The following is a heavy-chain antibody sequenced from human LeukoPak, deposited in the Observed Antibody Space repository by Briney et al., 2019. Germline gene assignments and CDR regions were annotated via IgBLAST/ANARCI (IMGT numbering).Heavy chain of an antibody. V-gene: IGHV3-49*04. D-gene: IGHD2-2*01. Sequence: GGSLRLSCGASGFTFSSYAMSWVRQAPGKGLEWVGFIRSKPYGGTTENAASVKGRFTISRDDSKSIAYLQMNSLKTEDTAVYYCARGGVYCSSVSCSVDYWGQGILVTVSS. CDR3: ARGGVYCSSVSCSVDY. CDR2: IRSKPYGGTT. J-gene: IGHJ4*02. CDR1: GFTFSSYA.